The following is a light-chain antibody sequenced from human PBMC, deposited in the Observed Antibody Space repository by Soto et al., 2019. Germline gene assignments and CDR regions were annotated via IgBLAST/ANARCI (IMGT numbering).Light chain of an antibody. J-gene: IGKJ1*01. CDR3: LQHNTYPRT. CDR2: DAS. V-gene: IGKV1-17*01. Sequence: DIQMTQSPSSLSASVGDRVTITCRASQGIRKDLGWYQQKPGKAPKRLIFDASSLQSGVPSRFSGSGFGTEVILTINRLQAEDSATYYCLQHNTYPRTFGQGTKVEI. CDR1: QGIRKD.